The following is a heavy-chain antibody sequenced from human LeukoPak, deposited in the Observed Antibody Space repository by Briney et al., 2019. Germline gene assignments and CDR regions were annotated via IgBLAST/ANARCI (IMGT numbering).Heavy chain of an antibody. CDR3: ARALLRYDSSSRSLHWHFDL. CDR1: GGSFSGYY. V-gene: IGHV4-34*01. Sequence: PSETLSLTCAVYGGSFSGYYWSWIRQPPGKGLEWIGEINHSGSTNYNPSPKSRVTISVDTSKNQFSLQLTSVTAADTAVYYCARALLRYDSSSRSLHWHFDLWGRGTLVTVSS. J-gene: IGHJ2*01. CDR2: INHSGST. D-gene: IGHD3-22*01.